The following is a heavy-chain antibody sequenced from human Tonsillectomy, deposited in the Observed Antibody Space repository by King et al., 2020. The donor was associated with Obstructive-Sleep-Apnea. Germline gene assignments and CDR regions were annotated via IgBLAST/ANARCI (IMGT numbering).Heavy chain of an antibody. V-gene: IGHV3-64*01. Sequence: QLVQSGGGLVQPGGSLRLSCAASGFTFSAYAMHWVRQAPGKGLEYVSAISSNGGSPYFANSVKGRFTISRDNSMNTLYLQMGSLRAEDMAMYYCARGGDAYNYFDYWGQGTLVTVSS. CDR1: GFTFSAYA. D-gene: IGHD5-24*01. CDR2: ISSNGGSP. CDR3: ARGGDAYNYFDY. J-gene: IGHJ4*02.